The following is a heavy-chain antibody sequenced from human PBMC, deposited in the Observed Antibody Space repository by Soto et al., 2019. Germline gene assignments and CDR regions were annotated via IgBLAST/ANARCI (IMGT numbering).Heavy chain of an antibody. V-gene: IGHV1-69*13. CDR2: IIPIFGTT. J-gene: IGHJ1*01. Sequence: SVKVSCKASGGTCNTYTFSGVRQSPLQCLDWMGSIIPIFGTTHYAQSFQGRLSITADQSSTTTYMELRSLTSHDTALYYCGRIPRYSFPTSDPLDNWGQGTLVTVSS. CDR1: GGTCNTYT. CDR3: GRIPRYSFPTSDPLDN. D-gene: IGHD1-26*01.